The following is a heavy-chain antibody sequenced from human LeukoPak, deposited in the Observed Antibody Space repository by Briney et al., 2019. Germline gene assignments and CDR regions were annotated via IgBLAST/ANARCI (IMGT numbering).Heavy chain of an antibody. CDR2: MNPNRGNT. D-gene: IGHD6-19*01. CDR3: ASLGIAVAGTFDY. CDR1: GYTFTSYD. Sequence: ASVKVSCKASGYTFTSYDINGVRQATGQGLEWMGWMNPNRGNTGYAQKFQGRVTITRNTSISTAYMELSSLKSEDTAVYYCASLGIAVAGTFDYWGQGTLVTVSS. V-gene: IGHV1-8*03. J-gene: IGHJ4*02.